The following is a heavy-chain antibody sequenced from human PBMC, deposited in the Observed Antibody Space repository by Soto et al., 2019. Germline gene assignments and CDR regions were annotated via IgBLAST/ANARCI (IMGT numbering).Heavy chain of an antibody. D-gene: IGHD3-3*01. CDR1: GFTFINNA. CDR2: FSHTSGNL. CDR3: ARDRGRFLEWLLTLDY. J-gene: IGHJ4*02. V-gene: IGHV3-21*01. Sequence: GGSLGLCCAASGFTFINNAVDGVRQAHGKGLEWVSSFSHTSGNLYYADSVKGRFTISRDNSKNTLHLQMNSLRAEDTAVYYCARDRGRFLEWLLTLDYWGQGTPVTVSS.